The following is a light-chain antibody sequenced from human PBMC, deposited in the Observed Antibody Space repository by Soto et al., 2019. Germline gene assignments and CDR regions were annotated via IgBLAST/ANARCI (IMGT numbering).Light chain of an antibody. V-gene: IGKV1-9*01. J-gene: IGKJ4*01. CDR2: SAS. Sequence: IQLTQSPSFLSASVGDTVTITCRASQALSNYLAWYQQKPGKAPDLLIYSASTVQSGVPSRFSGSGSETEFSLTIRALQPEDFATYYCQQLSRYPLTFGGGTKVEIK. CDR3: QQLSRYPLT. CDR1: QALSNY.